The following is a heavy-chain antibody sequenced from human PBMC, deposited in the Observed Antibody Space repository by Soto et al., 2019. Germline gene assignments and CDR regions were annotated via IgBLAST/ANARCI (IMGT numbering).Heavy chain of an antibody. Sequence: GGSLRLSCAASGFTFSSYAMSWVRQAPGKGLEWVSAISGSGGSTYYADSVKGRFTISRDNSKNTLYLQMNSLRAEDTAVYYCAKASPPAYDLWSGYPWNYMDVWGKGTTVTVSS. CDR2: ISGSGGST. V-gene: IGHV3-23*01. D-gene: IGHD3-3*01. J-gene: IGHJ6*03. CDR1: GFTFSSYA. CDR3: AKASPPAYDLWSGYPWNYMDV.